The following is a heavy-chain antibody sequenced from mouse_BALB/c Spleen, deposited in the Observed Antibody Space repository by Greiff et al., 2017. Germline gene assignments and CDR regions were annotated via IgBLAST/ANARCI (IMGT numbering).Heavy chain of an antibody. J-gene: IGHJ1*01. V-gene: IGHV5-6-5*01. CDR3: ARQGYGSSHWYFDV. D-gene: IGHD1-1*01. CDR1: GFTFSSYA. Sequence: EVKLMESGGGLVKPGGSLKLSCAASGFTFSSYAMSWVRQTPEKRLEWVASISSGGSTYYPDSVKGRFTISRDNARNILYLQMSSLRSEDTAMYYCARQGYGSSHWYFDVWGAGTTVTVSS. CDR2: ISSGGST.